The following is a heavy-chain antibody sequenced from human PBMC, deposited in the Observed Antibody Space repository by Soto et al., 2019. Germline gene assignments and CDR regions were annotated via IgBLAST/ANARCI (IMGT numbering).Heavy chain of an antibody. D-gene: IGHD6-19*01. J-gene: IGHJ3*02. CDR2: ISYDGSNK. CDR3: ASPLRQWLGHDAFDI. V-gene: IGHV3-30-3*01. CDR1: GFTFSSYA. Sequence: QVQLVESGGGVVQPGRSLRLSCAASGFTFSSYAMHWVRQAPGKGLEWVAVISYDGSNKYYADSVKGRFTISRDNSKNTLYRQMNSLRAEDTAVYYCASPLRQWLGHDAFDIWGQGTMVTVSS.